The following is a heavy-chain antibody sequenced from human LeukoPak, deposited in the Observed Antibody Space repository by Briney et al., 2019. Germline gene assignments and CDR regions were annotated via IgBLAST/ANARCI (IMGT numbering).Heavy chain of an antibody. CDR2: VYPSGST. Sequence: SETLFLTCAVSGDSISNSNWWTWIRQPPGKGLEWIGEVYPSGSTNYSPSLKSRVTISVDKSKNQFALALRSVTAADTAVYFCGTTEHDSGDYWGQGTLVTVSS. CDR1: GDSISNSNW. CDR3: GTTEHDSGDY. V-gene: IGHV4-4*02. D-gene: IGHD6-25*01. J-gene: IGHJ4*02.